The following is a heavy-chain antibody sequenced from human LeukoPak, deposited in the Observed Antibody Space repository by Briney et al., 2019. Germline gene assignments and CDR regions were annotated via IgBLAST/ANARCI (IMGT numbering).Heavy chain of an antibody. D-gene: IGHD6-19*01. V-gene: IGHV4-34*01. CDR3: ARESSLHYSSGWYVY. CDR2: INHSGST. J-gene: IGHJ4*02. CDR1: GGSFSGYY. Sequence: SETLSLTCAVYGGSFSGYYWSWIRQPSGKGLEWIGEINHSGSTNYNPSLKSRVTISVDTSKNQFSLKLSSVTAADTAVYYCARESSLHYSSGWYVYWGQGTLVTVSS.